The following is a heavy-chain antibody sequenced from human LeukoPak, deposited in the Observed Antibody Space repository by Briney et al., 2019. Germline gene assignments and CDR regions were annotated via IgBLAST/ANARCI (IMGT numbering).Heavy chain of an antibody. Sequence: GGSLRLSCAASGFTFSSYDMSWIRQAPGKGLEWIAAIGGSGGTTYYADSVKGRLTISRDNHKNTLFLQMNRLRAEDTAVFYCAKQQGSGWAFDIWGQGTMVTVSS. J-gene: IGHJ3*02. CDR3: AKQQGSGWAFDI. CDR1: GFTFSSYD. V-gene: IGHV3-23*01. D-gene: IGHD6-19*01. CDR2: IGGSGGTT.